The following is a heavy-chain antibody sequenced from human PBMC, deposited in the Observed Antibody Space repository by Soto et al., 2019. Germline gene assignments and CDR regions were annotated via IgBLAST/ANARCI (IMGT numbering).Heavy chain of an antibody. D-gene: IGHD2-2*02. CDR1: GSRFSNYV. J-gene: IGHJ4*02. V-gene: IGHV1-69*06. Sequence: SVKVSCKVSGSRFSNYVISWVRQAPGHGLEWLGRIIPIFNSTKYAQSFQGRVTITADKSTSTASPELSSLRSDDTAVYYCAREGRGKKAGYNGLVSLGYWGQGTLVTVSS. CDR3: AREGRGKKAGYNGLVSLGY. CDR2: IIPIFNST.